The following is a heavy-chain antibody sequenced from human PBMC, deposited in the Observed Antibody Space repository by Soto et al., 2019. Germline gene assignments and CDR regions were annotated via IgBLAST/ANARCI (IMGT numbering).Heavy chain of an antibody. CDR3: ARDYFGSGSSLGVLSKYHFDS. D-gene: IGHD3-10*01. Sequence: SVKGRFTISRDNAKNSLYLQMNSLRAEDTALYYCARDYFGSGSSLGVLSKYHFDSWGQGTLVTVSS. V-gene: IGHV3-48*01. J-gene: IGHJ4*02.